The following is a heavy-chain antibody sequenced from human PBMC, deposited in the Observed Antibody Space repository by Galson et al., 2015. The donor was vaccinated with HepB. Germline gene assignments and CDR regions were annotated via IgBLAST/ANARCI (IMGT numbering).Heavy chain of an antibody. D-gene: IGHD6-13*01. V-gene: IGHV3-66*02. Sequence: SLRLSCAASGFTVSSSYMSWVRQAPGKGLEWVSVIYSGGSTYYADSVKGRFTISRDNSKNTLYLQMNSLRAEDTAVYYCAREVVAAAGTVGAFDIWGQGTMVTVSS. J-gene: IGHJ3*02. CDR1: GFTVSSSY. CDR2: IYSGGST. CDR3: AREVVAAAGTVGAFDI.